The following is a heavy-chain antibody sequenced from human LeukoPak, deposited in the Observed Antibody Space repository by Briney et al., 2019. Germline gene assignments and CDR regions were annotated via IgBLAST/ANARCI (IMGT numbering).Heavy chain of an antibody. V-gene: IGHV1-69*05. Sequence: SVKVSCKASGGTFSSYAISWVRQAPGQGLEWMGGIIPIFGTANYAQKLQGRVTMTTDTSTSTAYMELRSLRSDDTAVYYCARDLYELRYFDWLLSKNYYFDYWGQGTLVTVSS. CDR1: GGTFSSYA. CDR2: IIPIFGTA. D-gene: IGHD3-9*01. J-gene: IGHJ4*02. CDR3: ARDLYELRYFDWLLSKNYYFDY.